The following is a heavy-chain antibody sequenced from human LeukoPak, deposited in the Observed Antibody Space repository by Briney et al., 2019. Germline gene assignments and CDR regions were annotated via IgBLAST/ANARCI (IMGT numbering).Heavy chain of an antibody. Sequence: GASVKVSCKASGDTFTNYEINWMRQAPGQGLAWMGWMNPKSGKTGYGQKFQGRVTMTRNTSITTAYMELSSLRPEDTAVYFCARVHDYGDYDPDYWGQGTLVTVSS. CDR3: ARVHDYGDYDPDY. J-gene: IGHJ4*02. D-gene: IGHD4-17*01. V-gene: IGHV1-8*01. CDR2: MNPKSGKT. CDR1: GDTFTNYE.